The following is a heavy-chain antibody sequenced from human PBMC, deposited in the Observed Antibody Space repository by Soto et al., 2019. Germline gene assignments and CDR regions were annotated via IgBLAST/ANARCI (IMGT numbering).Heavy chain of an antibody. CDR3: ASTLDNGNFDY. V-gene: IGHV4-30-4*01. J-gene: IGHJ4*02. Sequence: TLSLTCTVSGGSISSGDYYWSWIRQPPGKGLEWIGYIYYSGSTYYNPSLKSRVTISVDTSKNQFSLKLSSVTAADTAVYYCASTLDNGNFDYWGQGTLVTVSS. D-gene: IGHD1-1*01. CDR2: IYYSGST. CDR1: GGSISSGDYY.